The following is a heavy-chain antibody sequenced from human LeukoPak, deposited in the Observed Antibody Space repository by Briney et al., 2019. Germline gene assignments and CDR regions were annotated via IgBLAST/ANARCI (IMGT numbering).Heavy chain of an antibody. CDR3: TRTSGYSSSRYNYYYYYYMDV. J-gene: IGHJ6*03. CDR2: IKSKDYGGTA. V-gene: IGHV3-49*01. CDR1: GFTLCHYA. Sequence: GVSLTLSCTASGFTLCHYAMMWLPKAQGKGREGVIFIKSKDYGGTAEYTATVKAKFVISRDDSESIAYLQMNSLKTEYTAVYYCTRTSGYSSSRYNYYYYYYMDVWGKGTTVTVSS. D-gene: IGHD6-13*01.